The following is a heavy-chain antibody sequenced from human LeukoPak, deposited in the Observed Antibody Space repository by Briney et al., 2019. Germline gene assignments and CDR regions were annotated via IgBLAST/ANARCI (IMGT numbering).Heavy chain of an antibody. D-gene: IGHD1-26*01. V-gene: IGHV3-23*01. CDR2: ISGSGAST. Sequence: PGGSLRLSCLTSGFTLSTNAMSWVRQAPGKGLEWFSGISGSGASTYYADSVKGRFTISRDDSRNTLYLQMNSLRGDDTAVYYCAKDVGKWESLHFFDYWGQGTLVTVSS. CDR1: GFTLSTNA. CDR3: AKDVGKWESLHFFDY. J-gene: IGHJ4*02.